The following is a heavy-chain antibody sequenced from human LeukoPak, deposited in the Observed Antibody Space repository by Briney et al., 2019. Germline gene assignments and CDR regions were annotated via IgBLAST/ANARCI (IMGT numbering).Heavy chain of an antibody. J-gene: IGHJ1*01. V-gene: IGHV4-34*01. Sequence: GSLRLSCAASGFTVSSNYMSWVRQAPGKGLEWIGEINHSGSTNYNPSLKSRVTISVDTSKNQFSLKLSSVTAADTAVYYCARGGGYYDTDYQHWGQGTLVTVSS. CDR2: INHSGST. CDR3: ARGGGYYDTDYQH. D-gene: IGHD3-9*01. CDR1: GFTVSSNY.